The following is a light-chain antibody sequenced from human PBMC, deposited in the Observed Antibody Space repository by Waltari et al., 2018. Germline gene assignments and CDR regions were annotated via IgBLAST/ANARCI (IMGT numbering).Light chain of an antibody. Sequence: DIQMTQSPSTLSESVGDRVTITCRASQSISNWLAWYQQKPGKAPNLVIYKASSLEGGVPSRFSGSGSGTEFTLTISSLQPDDFANYYCQQYNSYPGTFGQGTKVEIK. CDR1: QSISNW. CDR2: KAS. CDR3: QQYNSYPGT. J-gene: IGKJ1*01. V-gene: IGKV1-5*03.